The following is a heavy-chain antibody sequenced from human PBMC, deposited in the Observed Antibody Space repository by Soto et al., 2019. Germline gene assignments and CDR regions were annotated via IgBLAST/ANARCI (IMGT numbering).Heavy chain of an antibody. Sequence: SETLSLTCTVSGGSISNYSWSWIRQPPGKGLEWIGYIYYSGSTHYNPSLKSRVTISVDTSKNQFSLKLSSVTAADTAVYYCGGVFPGGDFGGHETLVTVPS. CDR3: GGVFPGGDF. J-gene: IGHJ4*01. V-gene: IGHV4-59*01. CDR2: IYYSGST. D-gene: IGHD2-21*01. CDR1: GGSISNYS.